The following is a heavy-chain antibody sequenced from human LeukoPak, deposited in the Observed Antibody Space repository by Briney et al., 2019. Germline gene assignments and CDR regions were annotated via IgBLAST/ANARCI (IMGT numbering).Heavy chain of an antibody. J-gene: IGHJ5*02. Sequence: SVKVSCKASGGTLSSYAVSWVRQAPGQGLEWMGGIIPVFGTANYAQKFQGRATITTDESTSTAYMELSSLRSEDTAMYYCASQHKYCSSTSCYKGGMGWFDPWGQGTLVTVSS. V-gene: IGHV1-69*05. CDR1: GGTLSSYA. D-gene: IGHD2-2*01. CDR3: ASQHKYCSSTSCYKGGMGWFDP. CDR2: IIPVFGTA.